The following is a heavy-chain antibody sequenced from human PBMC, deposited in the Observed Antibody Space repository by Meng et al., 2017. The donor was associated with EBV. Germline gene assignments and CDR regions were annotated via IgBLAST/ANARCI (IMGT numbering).Heavy chain of an antibody. V-gene: IGHV1-69*01. CDR2: LIPMSGAP. J-gene: IGHJ4*02. CDR3: ASESGRGFTPDY. D-gene: IGHD3-10*01. Sequence: QVQLQESGAGVKKPGSSVKVSCRTSGGTFRSDAGSWVRQAPGQGLEWMGGLIPMSGAPHYAQKFQDRVTIIADESTSTHSMELNNLRFEDTAMYYCASESGRGFTPDYWGQGTLVTVSS. CDR1: GGTFRSDA.